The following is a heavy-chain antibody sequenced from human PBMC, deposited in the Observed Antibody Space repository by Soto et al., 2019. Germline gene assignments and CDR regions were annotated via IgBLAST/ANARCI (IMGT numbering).Heavy chain of an antibody. D-gene: IGHD1-7*01. Sequence: GWSLRLSCAASGFIFENFGMSWVRQAPGKGLEWISSISGSGFKKYYADSVKGRFTISRDNSKSTVYLELNNLSAEDTAVYHCPTNQAVELVPLDTVDWSATWGQGSVVTVSP. CDR2: ISGSGFKK. CDR3: PTNQAVELVPLDTVDWSAT. CDR1: GFIFENFG. J-gene: IGHJ5*02. V-gene: IGHV3-23*01.